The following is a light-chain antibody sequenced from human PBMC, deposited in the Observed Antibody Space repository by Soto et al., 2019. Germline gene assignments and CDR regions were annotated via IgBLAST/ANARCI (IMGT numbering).Light chain of an antibody. CDR2: DVS. CDR3: LQYHNLWA. Sequence: EVTLIQCPATVSLSPGETATLSCGASQTLLRGYLAWYQQRPGLAPRLIIYDVSRRATGIPDRFSGSGSGTEFTLTISSLQPEDFTVYSCLQYHNLWAFGQGTKVGIK. V-gene: IGKV3D-20*01. J-gene: IGKJ1*01. CDR1: QTLLRGY.